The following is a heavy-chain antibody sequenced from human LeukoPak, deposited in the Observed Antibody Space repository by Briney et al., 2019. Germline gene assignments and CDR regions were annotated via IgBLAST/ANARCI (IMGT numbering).Heavy chain of an antibody. V-gene: IGHV3-30*03. D-gene: IGHD5-12*01. Sequence: GGSLRLSCAASGFTFSSYGMHWVRQAPGKGLEWVTVISYDGSNKYYADSVKGPFTISRDNSKNTLYLQMNSLRAEDTAVYYCARGAPKYSGYDSAFDYWGQGTLVTVSS. CDR2: ISYDGSNK. J-gene: IGHJ4*02. CDR1: GFTFSSYG. CDR3: ARGAPKYSGYDSAFDY.